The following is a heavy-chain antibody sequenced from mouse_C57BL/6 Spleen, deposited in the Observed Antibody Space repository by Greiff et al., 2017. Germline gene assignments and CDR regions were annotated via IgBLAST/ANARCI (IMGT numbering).Heavy chain of an antibody. CDR3: VRYYGNPYWYFDV. CDR2: IRSKSNNYAT. Sequence: DVMLVESGGGLVQPKGSLKLSCAASGFSFNTYAMNWVRQAPGKGLEWVARIRSKSNNYATYYADSVKDRFTISRDDSESMLYLQMNNLKTEDTAMYYCVRYYGNPYWYFDVWGTGTTVTVSS. J-gene: IGHJ1*03. CDR1: GFSFNTYA. V-gene: IGHV10-1*01. D-gene: IGHD2-1*01.